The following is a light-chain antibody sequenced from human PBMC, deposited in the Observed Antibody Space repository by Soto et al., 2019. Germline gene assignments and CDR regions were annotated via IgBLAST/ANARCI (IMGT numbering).Light chain of an antibody. CDR1: QSVSSY. Sequence: IVLTQSPATLSLFPGARATLSCTASQSVSSYLAWYQQKPGQAPRLLIYDASNRATGIPARFSGSGSGTDFTLTISSLEPEDFAVYYCQQRSNWPPITFGQGTRLEIK. J-gene: IGKJ5*01. CDR3: QQRSNWPPIT. V-gene: IGKV3-11*01. CDR2: DAS.